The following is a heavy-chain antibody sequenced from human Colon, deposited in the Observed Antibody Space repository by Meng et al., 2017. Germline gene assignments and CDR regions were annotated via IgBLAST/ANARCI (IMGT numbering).Heavy chain of an antibody. CDR3: TGVSSDANVFDY. V-gene: IGHV3-72*01. CDR2: TRNKANSYTT. Sequence: GGSLRLSCAASGFTFSDHYMDWVRQAPGKGLEWIGRTRNKANSYTTEYSASVKSRITISRDYSKNSMYLQMNSLKTEGTDVYYCTGVSSDANVFDYWGQGTLVTVSS. J-gene: IGHJ4*02. CDR1: GFTFSDHY. D-gene: IGHD4/OR15-4a*01.